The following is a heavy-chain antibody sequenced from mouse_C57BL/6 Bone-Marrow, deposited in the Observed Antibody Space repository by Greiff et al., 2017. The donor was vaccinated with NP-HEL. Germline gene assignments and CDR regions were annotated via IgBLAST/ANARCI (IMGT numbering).Heavy chain of an antibody. D-gene: IGHD1-2*01. CDR1: GYTFTSYW. CDR3: ARSGLLRPYWYFDV. J-gene: IGHJ1*03. V-gene: IGHV1-52*01. Sequence: QVQLQQPGAELVKPGASVKLSCKASGYTFTSYWMHWVKQRPIQGLEWIGNIDPSDSETNYNQKFKDKATLTVDKSSSTAYMQLSSLTSEDSAVYYCARSGLLRPYWYFDVWGTGTTVTVSS. CDR2: IDPSDSET.